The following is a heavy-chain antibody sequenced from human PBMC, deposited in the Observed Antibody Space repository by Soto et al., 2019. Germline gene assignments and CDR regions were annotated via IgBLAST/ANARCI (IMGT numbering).Heavy chain of an antibody. CDR2: FDPEDGET. J-gene: IGHJ4*02. CDR1: GYTLTELS. Sequence: GASVKVSCKVSGYTLTELSMHWVRQAPGKGLEWMGGFDPEDGETIYAQKFQGRVTMTEDTSTDTAYMELSSLRSEDTAVYYCATDGHNWNYFDYWGQGTLVTVSS. CDR3: ATDGHNWNYFDY. D-gene: IGHD1-20*01. V-gene: IGHV1-24*01.